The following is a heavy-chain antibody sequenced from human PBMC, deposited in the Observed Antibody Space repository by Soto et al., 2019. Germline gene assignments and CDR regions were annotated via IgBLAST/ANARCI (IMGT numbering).Heavy chain of an antibody. CDR1: GFTFSSYG. Sequence: QVQLVESGGGVVQPGRSLRLSCAASGFTFSSYGMHWVRQAPGKGLEWVAVIWYDGSNKYYADSVKGRFTISRDTSKNTRYLPMTSLRAEDTAVYYCAMPFEYSSSGDAFDIWGQGTMVTVSS. CDR3: AMPFEYSSSGDAFDI. CDR2: IWYDGSNK. D-gene: IGHD6-6*01. V-gene: IGHV3-33*01. J-gene: IGHJ3*02.